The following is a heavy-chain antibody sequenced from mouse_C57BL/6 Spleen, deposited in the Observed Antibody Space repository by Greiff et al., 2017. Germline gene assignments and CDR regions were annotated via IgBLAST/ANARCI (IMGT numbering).Heavy chain of an antibody. CDR3: ARGDGWYFDV. Sequence: EVQLQQSGPELVKPGASVKISCKASGYTFTDYYMNWVKQSPGKSLEWIGDINPNNGGTSYNQKFKGKATLTVDKSSSTAYMELRSLTSEDSAVYYCARGDGWYFDVWGTGTTVTVSS. CDR1: GYTFTDYY. V-gene: IGHV1-26*01. D-gene: IGHD2-3*01. J-gene: IGHJ1*03. CDR2: INPNNGGT.